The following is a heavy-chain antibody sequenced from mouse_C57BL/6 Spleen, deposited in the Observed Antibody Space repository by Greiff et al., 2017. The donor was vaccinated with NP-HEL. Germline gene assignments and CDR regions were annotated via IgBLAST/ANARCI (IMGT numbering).Heavy chain of an antibody. D-gene: IGHD2-4*01. CDR1: GYTFTSYW. CDR2: IYPSDSET. J-gene: IGHJ3*01. Sequence: QVQLQQPGAELVRPGSLVKLSCKASGYTFTSYWMDWVKQRPGQGLEWIGKIYPSDSETHYNQKFKDKATLTVDKSSSTAYMQLSSLTSEDSAVYYCARSGDYDESYWGQGTLVTVSA. V-gene: IGHV1-61*01. CDR3: ARSGDYDESY.